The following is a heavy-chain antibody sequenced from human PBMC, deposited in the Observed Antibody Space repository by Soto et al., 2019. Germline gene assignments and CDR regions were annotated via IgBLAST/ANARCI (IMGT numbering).Heavy chain of an antibody. V-gene: IGHV1-69*01. CDR1: GGLFSSYA. J-gene: IGHJ4*02. D-gene: IGHD3-22*01. CDR2: IIPVFGTA. Sequence: QEQLVQSGAEVKKPGSSVKVSCKASGGLFSSYAISWVRQAPGQGLEWMGGIIPVFGTANYAQKFQGRVTITADESTNTAYMELSSLRSEDTAMYYCERGGSGYIWFNEYWGQGNLVTVSS. CDR3: ERGGSGYIWFNEY.